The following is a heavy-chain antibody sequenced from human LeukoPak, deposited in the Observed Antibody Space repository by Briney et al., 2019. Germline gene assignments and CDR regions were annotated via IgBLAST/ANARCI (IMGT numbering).Heavy chain of an antibody. D-gene: IGHD3-22*01. J-gene: IGHJ4*02. CDR1: GFTFSSYD. CDR3: ARDLDDSSGYYEPDY. Sequence: GVSLTLPCAASGFTFSSYDMYGLRRAPGKGLEGVADISYDGSNKYYADSVKGRFTISRDNSKNTLYLKMNSLRAEDTAVYYCARDLDDSSGYYEPDYWGQGTLVTVSS. V-gene: IGHV3-30*04. CDR2: ISYDGSNK.